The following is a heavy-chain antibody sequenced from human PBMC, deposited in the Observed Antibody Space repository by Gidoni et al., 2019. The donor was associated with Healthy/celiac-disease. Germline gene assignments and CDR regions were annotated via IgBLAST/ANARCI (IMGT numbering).Heavy chain of an antibody. V-gene: IGHV4-34*01. J-gene: IGHJ6*02. D-gene: IGHD3-3*01. CDR1: GGSFSGYY. Sequence: QVQLQQWGAGLLKPSETLSLTCAVYGGSFSGYYWSWLRQPQGKGLEWIGEINHSGRPNYNPSLKIRVTISVDTSKNQFSLKLSSVTAADTAVYYCARGHDFWSGYFRLYDGMDVWGQGTTVTVSS. CDR3: ARGHDFWSGYFRLYDGMDV. CDR2: INHSGRP.